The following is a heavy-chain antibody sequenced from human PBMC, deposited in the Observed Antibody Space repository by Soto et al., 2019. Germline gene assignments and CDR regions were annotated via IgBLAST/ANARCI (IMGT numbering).Heavy chain of an antibody. V-gene: IGHV3-21*01. Sequence: GGSLRLSCAASGFTFSSYSMNWVRQAPGKGLEWVSSISSSSSYIYYADSVKGRFTISRDNAKNSLYLQMNSLRAEDTAVYYYARYCSSTSCLYGMDVWGQGTTVTVSS. J-gene: IGHJ6*02. CDR1: GFTFSSYS. CDR3: ARYCSSTSCLYGMDV. D-gene: IGHD2-2*01. CDR2: ISSSSSYI.